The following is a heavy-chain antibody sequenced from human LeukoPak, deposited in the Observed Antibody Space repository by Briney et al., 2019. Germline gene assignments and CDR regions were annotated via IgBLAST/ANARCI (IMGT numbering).Heavy chain of an antibody. CDR3: ARQIEKDSSGYYPRGNWFDP. V-gene: IGHV4-59*05. J-gene: IGHJ5*02. CDR2: IYYSGST. CDR1: GGSISSYY. D-gene: IGHD3-22*01. Sequence: PSETLSLTCTVSGGSISSYYWSWIRQPAGKGLEWIGSIYYSGSTYYNPSLKSRVTISVDTSKNQFSLKLSSVTAADTAVYYCARQIEKDSSGYYPRGNWFDPWGQGTLVTVSS.